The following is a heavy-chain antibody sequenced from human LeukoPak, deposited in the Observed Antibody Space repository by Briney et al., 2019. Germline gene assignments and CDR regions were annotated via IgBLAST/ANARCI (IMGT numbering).Heavy chain of an antibody. Sequence: SQTLSLTCAISGDSASSNSAAWDWIRQSPSRGLEWLGRTYYRSKWYNDYAVSVKSRITINPDTSKNQFSLQLNSVTPEDTAVYYCARVPYYYGSGSYYNGFWFDPWGQGTLVTVSS. V-gene: IGHV6-1*01. CDR3: ARVPYYYGSGSYYNGFWFDP. CDR2: TYYRSKWYN. D-gene: IGHD3-10*01. J-gene: IGHJ5*02. CDR1: GDSASSNSAA.